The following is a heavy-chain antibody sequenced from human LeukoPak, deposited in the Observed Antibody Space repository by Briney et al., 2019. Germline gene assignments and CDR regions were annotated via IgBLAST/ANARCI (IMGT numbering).Heavy chain of an antibody. D-gene: IGHD3-22*01. CDR1: GFTFSSYG. Sequence: PGRSLRLSCAASGFTFSSYGMHWVRQAPGKGLEWVAVISYDGSNKYYADSVKGRFTISRDNSKNTLYLQMNSLRAEDTAVYYYANGLGNYYDSSGSVSAWGQGTLVTVSS. J-gene: IGHJ5*02. CDR2: ISYDGSNK. V-gene: IGHV3-30*18. CDR3: ANGLGNYYDSSGSVSA.